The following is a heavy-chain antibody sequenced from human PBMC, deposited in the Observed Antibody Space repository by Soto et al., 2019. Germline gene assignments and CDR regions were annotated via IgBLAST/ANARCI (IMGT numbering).Heavy chain of an antibody. J-gene: IGHJ4*02. CDR2: INWKSDI. CDR1: GFTFDDNA. D-gene: IGHD3-16*01. CDR3: AISKDRGARTTFIY. V-gene: IGHV3-9*01. Sequence: GGSLRLSCAVSGFTFDDNAMHWVRQAPEKGLEWVSGINWKSDIGYADSVKGRFTISRDNAENSLYLQMNSLRAEDTALYYCAISKDRGARTTFIYWGQGTQVTVSS.